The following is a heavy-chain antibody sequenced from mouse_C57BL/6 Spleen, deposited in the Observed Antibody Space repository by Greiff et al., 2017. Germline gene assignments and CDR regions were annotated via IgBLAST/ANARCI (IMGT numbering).Heavy chain of an antibody. J-gene: IGHJ2*01. V-gene: IGHV1-69*01. D-gene: IGHD4-1*01. Sequence: QVQLQQPGAELVMPGASVKLSCKASGYTFTSYWMHWVKQRPGQGLEWIGEIDPSDSYTNYNQKFKGKSTLTVDKSSSTAYMQLSSLTSEASAVYCGARRGELGVFFEDWGKGPTLTVS. CDR1: GYTFTSYW. CDR2: IDPSDSYT. CDR3: ARRGELGVFFED.